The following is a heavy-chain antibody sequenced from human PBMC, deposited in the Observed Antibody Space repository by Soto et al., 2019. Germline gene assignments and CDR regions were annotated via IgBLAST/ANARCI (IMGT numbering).Heavy chain of an antibody. Sequence: QVQLQESGPGLVKPSETLSLTCTVSGGSISSYYWTWIRQPPGKGLEWIGYIYYSGSTNYNPSLKSRVTISVDTSKNQSSLKLSSVTDADTAVYYCARRPGFGHAFDIWGQGTMVTVSS. CDR3: ARRPGFGHAFDI. J-gene: IGHJ3*02. CDR1: GGSISSYY. V-gene: IGHV4-59*08. CDR2: IYYSGST. D-gene: IGHD3-10*01.